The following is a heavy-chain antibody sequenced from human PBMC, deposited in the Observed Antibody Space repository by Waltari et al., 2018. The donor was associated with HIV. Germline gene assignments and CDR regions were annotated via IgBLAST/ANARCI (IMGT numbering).Heavy chain of an antibody. CDR1: GFTFRSYS. CDR2: ISSSSSYI. V-gene: IGHV3-21*01. J-gene: IGHJ4*02. Sequence: EVQLVESGGGLVKPGGSLRLSCAASGFTFRSYSMNWVRQAPGKGLEWVSSISSSSSYIYYADSVKGRFTISRDNAKNSLYLQMNSLRAEDTAVYYCATLVSSGWYYFDYWGQGTLVTVSS. D-gene: IGHD6-19*01. CDR3: ATLVSSGWYYFDY.